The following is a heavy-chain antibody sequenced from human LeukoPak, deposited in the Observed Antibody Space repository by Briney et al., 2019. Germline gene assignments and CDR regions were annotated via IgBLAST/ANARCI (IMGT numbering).Heavy chain of an antibody. CDR3: ARWGVGVAGAAYFDR. CDR1: GYSFTNYW. CDR2: IYPGTSDT. V-gene: IGHV5-51*01. D-gene: IGHD6-19*01. J-gene: IGHJ4*02. Sequence: LGESLKISCKASGYSFTNYWIGWVRQTPGKGLEWMGIIYPGTSDTRYSPSFQGQVTISADKSISTAYPQWSSLKASDTAMYYCARWGVGVAGAAYFDRWGQGTLVTVSP.